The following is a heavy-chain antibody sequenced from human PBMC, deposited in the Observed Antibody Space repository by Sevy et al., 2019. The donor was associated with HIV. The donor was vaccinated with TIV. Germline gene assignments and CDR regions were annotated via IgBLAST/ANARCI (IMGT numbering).Heavy chain of an antibody. CDR1: GFTFSKYS. D-gene: IGHD2-8*01. V-gene: IGHV3-23*01. Sequence: GGSLRLSCAASGFTFSKYSMSWVRQPPGKGLEWVSTLFFGCGEINYADSVKGRFTISRDNSKNSLYLQMNNLRAEDTAVYYCARAGCTKPQDYWGQGTLVTVSS. CDR3: ARAGCTKPQDY. J-gene: IGHJ4*02. CDR2: LFFGCGEI.